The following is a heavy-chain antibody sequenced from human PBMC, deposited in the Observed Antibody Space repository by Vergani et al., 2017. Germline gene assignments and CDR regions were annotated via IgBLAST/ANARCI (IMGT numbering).Heavy chain of an antibody. V-gene: IGHV3-74*01. D-gene: IGHD3-3*01. CDR2: INSDGSST. J-gene: IGHJ6*04. CDR1: GFTFSSYW. Sequence: EVQLVESGGGLVQPGGSLRLSCAASGFTFSSYWMHWVRQAPGKGLVWVSRINSDGSSTSYADSVKGRFTISRDNAKNTLYLQMNSLRAEDTAVYYCARETRLIRVLEWTSPDVWGKGTTVTVSS. CDR3: ARETRLIRVLEWTSPDV.